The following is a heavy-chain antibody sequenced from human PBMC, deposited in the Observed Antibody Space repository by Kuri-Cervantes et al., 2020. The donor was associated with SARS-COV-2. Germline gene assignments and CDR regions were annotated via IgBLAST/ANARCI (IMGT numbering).Heavy chain of an antibody. D-gene: IGHD5-18*01. CDR3: ARRGYSYGTPSYFDY. CDR2: IYPGDSDT. Sequence: GESLKISCQGSGYSFTSYWIGWVRQMPGKGLEWMGIIYPGDSDTRYSPSFQGQVTISADKSISTAYLQWSSLKASDTAMYYCARRGYSYGTPSYFDYWGQGTLVTVSS. V-gene: IGHV5-51*01. CDR1: GYSFTSYW. J-gene: IGHJ4*02.